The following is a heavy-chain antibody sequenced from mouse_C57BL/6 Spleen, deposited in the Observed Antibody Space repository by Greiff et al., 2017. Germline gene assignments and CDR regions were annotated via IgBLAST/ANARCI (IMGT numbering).Heavy chain of an antibody. D-gene: IGHD2-3*01. CDR2: ISDGGSYT. J-gene: IGHJ2*01. V-gene: IGHV5-4*01. CDR1: GFTFSSYA. CDR3: ARDQEDGYYDY. Sequence: EVQLQESGGGLVKPGGSLKLSCAASGFTFSSYAMSWVRQTPEKRLEWVATISDGGSYTYYPDNVKGRFTISRDNAKNNLYLQMSHLKSEDTAMYYCARDQEDGYYDYWGQGTTLTVSS.